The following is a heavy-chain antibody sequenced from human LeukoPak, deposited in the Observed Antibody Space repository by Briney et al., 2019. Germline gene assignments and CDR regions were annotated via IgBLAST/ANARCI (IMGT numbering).Heavy chain of an antibody. Sequence: GGSLRHSCAASGFTFSRYAMSWVRQAPGKGLEWVSAISGSGGSTYYADSVKGRFTISRDNSKNTLYLQMHSLRAEDTAVYYCAKDRASGSYYVAFDYWGQGTLVTVSS. D-gene: IGHD3-10*01. J-gene: IGHJ4*02. CDR3: AKDRASGSYYVAFDY. CDR2: ISGSGGST. V-gene: IGHV3-23*01. CDR1: GFTFSRYA.